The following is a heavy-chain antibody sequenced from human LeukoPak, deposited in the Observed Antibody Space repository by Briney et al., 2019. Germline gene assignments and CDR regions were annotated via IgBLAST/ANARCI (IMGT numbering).Heavy chain of an antibody. CDR1: GGSISSYY. V-gene: IGHV4-59*08. CDR3: ARSHSSGWYHVDY. Sequence: SETPSLTCTVSGGSISSYYWSWIRQPPGKGLEWIGYIYYSGSTNYNPSLKSRVTISVDTSKNQFSLKLSSVTAADTAVYYCARSHSSGWYHVDYWGQGTLVTVSS. CDR2: IYYSGST. D-gene: IGHD6-19*01. J-gene: IGHJ4*02.